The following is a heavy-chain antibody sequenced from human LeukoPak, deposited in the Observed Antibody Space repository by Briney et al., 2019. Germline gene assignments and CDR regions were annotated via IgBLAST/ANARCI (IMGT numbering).Heavy chain of an antibody. Sequence: SEALSLTCAISDEPFSGYYWGWIRQPPGKGLELIGEINRNGNTDYNPSLKSRVSMSIDTSKNQFSLKLISVTAADTAVYYCARLVPERFFQLNPEGYYDYWGQGTLVTVSS. CDR2: INRNGNT. V-gene: IGHV4-34*01. CDR3: ARLVPERFFQLNPEGYYDY. J-gene: IGHJ4*02. CDR1: DEPFSGYY. D-gene: IGHD3-3*01.